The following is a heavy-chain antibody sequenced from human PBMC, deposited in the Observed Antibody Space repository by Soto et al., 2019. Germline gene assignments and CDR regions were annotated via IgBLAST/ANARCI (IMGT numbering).Heavy chain of an antibody. D-gene: IGHD2-15*01. Sequence: QVHLPESGPGLVKPSQTLSLTCTVSGGFVNSVNNSWSWIRQPPGTGLEWLGYIFYTGSPYYNPCLRSRSTISKDTAKNRFPRKLTSVTAADTAVYYCARVPFASGGVADPPVGGFDPGGQGTLVTVS. J-gene: IGHJ5*02. CDR1: GGFVNSVNNS. CDR3: ARVPFASGGVADPPVGGFDP. V-gene: IGHV4-30-4*01. CDR2: IFYTGSP.